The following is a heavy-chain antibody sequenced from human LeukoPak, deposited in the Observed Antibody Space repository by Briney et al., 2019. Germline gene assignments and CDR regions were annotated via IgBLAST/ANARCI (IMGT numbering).Heavy chain of an antibody. Sequence: PGGSLRLSCAASGFTFDDYAMHWVRQVPGKGLEWVSGISWNSGSIGYADSVKGRFTISRDNAKNSLYLQMNSLRAEDTALYYCARSPSYCSGGRCYVTHYFDYWGQGTLVTVSS. V-gene: IGHV3-9*01. CDR2: ISWNSGSI. CDR3: ARSPSYCSGGRCYVTHYFDY. J-gene: IGHJ4*02. CDR1: GFTFDDYA. D-gene: IGHD2-15*01.